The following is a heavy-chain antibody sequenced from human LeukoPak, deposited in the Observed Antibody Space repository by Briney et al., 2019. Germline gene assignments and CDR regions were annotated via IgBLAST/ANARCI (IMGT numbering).Heavy chain of an antibody. D-gene: IGHD6-19*01. Sequence: ASVKVSCNTSGYTFTVCYMHLIRQAPGQGLEWMGWINPNIGGTNYAQKFQGRDTMTRDTSISIAYLELSRLRSDDTAVYYYARVRYLAAFDNWGQGTLVTVSS. CDR2: INPNIGGT. J-gene: IGHJ4*02. CDR1: GYTFTVCY. V-gene: IGHV1-2*02. CDR3: ARVRYLAAFDN.